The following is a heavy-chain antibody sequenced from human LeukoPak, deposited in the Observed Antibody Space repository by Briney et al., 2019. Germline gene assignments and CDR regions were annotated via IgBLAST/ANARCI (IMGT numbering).Heavy chain of an antibody. CDR1: GGSISGSNW. V-gene: IGHV4-4*02. J-gene: IGHJ4*02. CDR2: IYHSGST. Sequence: SETLSLTCAVSGGSISGSNWWSWVRQPPGKGLEWIGEIYHSGSTNYNPSLKSRVTISVDKSKNQFSLKLSSVTAADTAVYYCAREVRGSYRFYYFDYWGQGALVTVSS. CDR3: AREVRGSYRFYYFDY. D-gene: IGHD3-16*02.